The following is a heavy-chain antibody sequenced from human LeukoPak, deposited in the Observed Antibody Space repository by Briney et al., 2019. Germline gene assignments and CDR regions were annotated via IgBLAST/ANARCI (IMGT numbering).Heavy chain of an antibody. J-gene: IGHJ5*02. Sequence: GSLRLSCAASGFTFSTYDMNWVRQAPGKGLEWLGSIYYSGTTFYNPSLKSRVTFSIDTSSNQFSLTLTSVTAADTAVYYCARADSSGWYFSGWFDPWGQGALVTVSS. CDR2: IYYSGTT. D-gene: IGHD6-19*01. CDR1: GFTFSTYD. CDR3: ARADSSGWYFSGWFDP. V-gene: IGHV4-39*07.